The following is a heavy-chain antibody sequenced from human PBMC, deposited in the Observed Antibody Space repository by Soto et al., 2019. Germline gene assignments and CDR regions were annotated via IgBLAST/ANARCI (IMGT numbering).Heavy chain of an antibody. Sequence: ASVKVSCKASGYTFTSYDINWVRQATGQGLEWMGWMNPNSGNTGYAQKFQGRVTMTRNTSISTAYMELSSLRSEDTAVYYCARAYLRHYGPASSMFYGMDVWGQGTTVTVSS. CDR2: MNPNSGNT. CDR1: GYTFTSYD. D-gene: IGHD3-10*01. V-gene: IGHV1-8*01. J-gene: IGHJ6*02. CDR3: ARAYLRHYGPASSMFYGMDV.